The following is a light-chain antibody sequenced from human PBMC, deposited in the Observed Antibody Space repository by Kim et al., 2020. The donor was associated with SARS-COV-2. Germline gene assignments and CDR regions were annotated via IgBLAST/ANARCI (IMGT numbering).Light chain of an antibody. CDR3: QQLNSYPIT. V-gene: IGKV1-9*01. CDR1: QGISIY. Sequence: ASVGDSVTITGRACQGISIYLALYQLQPGKAPKLLIYAASTLQSGVPSRFSGSVSGTEFTLTISSLQPEDFATYYCQQLNSYPITFGQGTRLEIK. J-gene: IGKJ5*01. CDR2: AAS.